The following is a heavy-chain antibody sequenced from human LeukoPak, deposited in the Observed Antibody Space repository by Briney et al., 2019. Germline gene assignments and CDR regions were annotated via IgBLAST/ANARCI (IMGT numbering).Heavy chain of an antibody. J-gene: IGHJ6*03. Sequence: GGSLKPSGVPEKSTFSSYAMSWVRQDPGKGRGWVSGIRDSGYSTYYANSVKGRFTISRDNSNNTLYLQMNSLRAEDTAVYYCAKLGGHPLHNYYVGVWGKGTTVAVSS. CDR1: KSTFSSYA. D-gene: IGHD3-16*01. CDR2: IRDSGYST. V-gene: IGHV3-23*01. CDR3: AKLGGHPLHNYYVGV.